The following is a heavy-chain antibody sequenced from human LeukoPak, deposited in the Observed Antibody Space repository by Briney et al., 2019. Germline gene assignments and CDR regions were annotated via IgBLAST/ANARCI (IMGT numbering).Heavy chain of an antibody. D-gene: IGHD3-22*01. V-gene: IGHV4-59*01. CDR1: GGSISSYY. Sequence: SETLSLTCTVSGGSISSYYWSWIRQPPGKGLEWIGYIYYSGSTNYNPSLKSRVTISVDTSKNQFSLKLSSVTAADTAVYYCARWAHYYDSSGSDAFDIWGQGTVVTVSS. CDR2: IYYSGST. J-gene: IGHJ3*02. CDR3: ARWAHYYDSSGSDAFDI.